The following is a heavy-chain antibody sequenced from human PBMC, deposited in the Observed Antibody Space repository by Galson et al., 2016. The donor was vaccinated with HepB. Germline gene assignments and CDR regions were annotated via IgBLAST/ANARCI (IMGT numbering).Heavy chain of an antibody. CDR3: SRSMVVAAPHFQH. CDR2: VYYSGSS. J-gene: IGHJ1*01. CDR1: GGSFITNSYA. D-gene: IGHD2-15*01. Sequence: SETLSLTCSVSGGSFITNSYAWGWIRQPPGKGLEWIATVYYSGSSYYNPALKSRVTISVDTSKDQLSLKLSSVTAADTAMYYCSRSMVVAAPHFQHWGQGTLAIVSS. V-gene: IGHV4-39*07.